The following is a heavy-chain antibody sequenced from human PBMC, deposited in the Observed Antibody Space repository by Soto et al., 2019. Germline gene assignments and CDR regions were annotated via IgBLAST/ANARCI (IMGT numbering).Heavy chain of an antibody. Sequence: NPSETLSLTCAVYGGSFSGYYWSWIRQPPGKGLEWIGEINHSGSTNYNPSLKSLVTISVDTSKNQFSLKLSSVTAADTAVYYCARIAARSGYGMDVWGQGTTVTVSS. CDR1: GGSFSGYY. J-gene: IGHJ6*02. V-gene: IGHV4-34*01. CDR2: INHSGST. D-gene: IGHD6-6*01. CDR3: ARIAARSGYGMDV.